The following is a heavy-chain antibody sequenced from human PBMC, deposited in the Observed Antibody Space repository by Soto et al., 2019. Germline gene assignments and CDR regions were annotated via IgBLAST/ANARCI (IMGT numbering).Heavy chain of an antibody. CDR3: ARDIDSRRDY. Sequence: QVHLVESGGGMVQSGRTLRLSCAASGFTFSSYAMHWVRQAPGKGLEWVAVISHDGNNTYYADSVKGRFTISRDNSKNTLNMQMNSLSPEDTAVYHCARDIDSRRDYWGQGTLVTVSS. CDR1: GFTFSSYA. J-gene: IGHJ4*02. D-gene: IGHD6-25*01. CDR2: ISHDGNNT. V-gene: IGHV3-30-3*01.